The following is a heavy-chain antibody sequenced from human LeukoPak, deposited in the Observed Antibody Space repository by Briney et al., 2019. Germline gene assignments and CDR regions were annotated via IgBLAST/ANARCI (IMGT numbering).Heavy chain of an antibody. D-gene: IGHD3-10*01. Sequence: SETLSLTCAVYGGSFSGYYWSWIRQPPGKRLEWIGEINHSGSTNYNPSLKSRVTISVDTSKNQFSLKLSSVTAADTAVYYCARGPYYGSGSYRPNWFDPWGQGTLVTVSS. CDR2: INHSGST. CDR3: ARGPYYGSGSYRPNWFDP. J-gene: IGHJ5*02. V-gene: IGHV4-34*01. CDR1: GGSFSGYY.